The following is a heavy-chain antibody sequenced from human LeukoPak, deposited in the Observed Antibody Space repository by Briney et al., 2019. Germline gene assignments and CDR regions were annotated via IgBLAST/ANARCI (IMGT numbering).Heavy chain of an antibody. CDR3: TTNIHYDSSGRPFDY. J-gene: IGHJ4*02. D-gene: IGHD3-22*01. CDR1: GFTFSNAW. Sequence: GGSLRLSCAASGFTFSNAWMSWVRQAPGKGLEWVGRIKSKTDGGTTDYAAPVKGRFTISRDDSKNTLYPQMNSLKTEDTAVYYCTTNIHYDSSGRPFDYWGQGTLVTVSS. V-gene: IGHV3-15*01. CDR2: IKSKTDGGTT.